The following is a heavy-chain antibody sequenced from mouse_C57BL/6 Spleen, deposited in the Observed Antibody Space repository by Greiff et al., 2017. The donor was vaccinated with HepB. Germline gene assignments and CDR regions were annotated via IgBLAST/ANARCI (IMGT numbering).Heavy chain of an antibody. J-gene: IGHJ4*01. V-gene: IGHV5-4*01. CDR1: GFTFSSYA. CDR3: ASDGRRDYYAMDY. D-gene: IGHD2-12*01. CDR2: ISDGGSYT. Sequence: EVQWVESGGGLVKPGGSLKLSCAASGFTFSSYAMSWVRQTPEKRLEWVATISDGGSYTYYPDNVKGRFTISRDNAKNNLYLQMSHLKSEDTAMYYCASDGRRDYYAMDYWGQGTSVTVSS.